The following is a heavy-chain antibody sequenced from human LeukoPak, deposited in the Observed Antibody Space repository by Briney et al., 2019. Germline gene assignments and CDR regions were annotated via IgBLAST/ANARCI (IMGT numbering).Heavy chain of an antibody. Sequence: PGGSLTHSCAASGLTFSSYAMSWVRQAPGKGLEWVSSISGSGVTTYYAGSVKGRFTISRDNSKNTLFLQMNSLRAEDTTVYYCAKTSGFQEGAFDIWGQWRLVTVSS. CDR3: AKTSGFQEGAFDI. V-gene: IGHV3-23*01. CDR1: GLTFSSYA. CDR2: ISGSGVTT. D-gene: IGHD6-19*01. J-gene: IGHJ3*02.